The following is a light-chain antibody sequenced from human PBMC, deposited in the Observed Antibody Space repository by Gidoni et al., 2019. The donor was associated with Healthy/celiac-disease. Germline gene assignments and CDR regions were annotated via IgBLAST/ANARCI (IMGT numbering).Light chain of an antibody. Sequence: DIQMTQSPSSLSASVGDRVTITCRASQRISSYLNWYQQKPGKPPKLLIYAASSLQSGVPSRFSGSGSGTDFTLTISSLQPEDFATYYWQQSYSTPFTFGPGTKVDIK. CDR2: AAS. J-gene: IGKJ3*01. V-gene: IGKV1-39*01. CDR3: QQSYSTPFT. CDR1: QRISSY.